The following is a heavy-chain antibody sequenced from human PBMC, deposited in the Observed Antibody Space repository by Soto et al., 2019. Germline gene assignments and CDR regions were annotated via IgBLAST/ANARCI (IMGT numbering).Heavy chain of an antibody. CDR3: AKDSYDLPYASKFDY. J-gene: IGHJ4*02. Sequence: EVQLVESGGGLVQPGRSLRLSCAASGFTFDDYAMHWVRQAPGKGLEWVSGISWNSGSIGYADSVKGRFTISRDNAKNSLYLQMNSLRAEDTALYYCAKDSYDLPYASKFDYWGQGTLVTVSS. CDR2: ISWNSGSI. CDR1: GFTFDDYA. V-gene: IGHV3-9*01. D-gene: IGHD5-12*01.